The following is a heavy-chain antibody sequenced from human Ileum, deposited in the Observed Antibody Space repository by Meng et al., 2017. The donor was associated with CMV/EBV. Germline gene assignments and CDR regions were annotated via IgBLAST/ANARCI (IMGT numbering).Heavy chain of an antibody. CDR2: IYSGGGT. Sequence: GESLKISCVASGITLSRGYMTWVRQAAGKGLEWVSIIYSGGGTNYAGSVKGRFTISRDTSKNTVYLQMNSLTVEDTAIYYCARDSGGAGLDYWGQGTRVTGYS. CDR3: ARDSGGAGLDY. J-gene: IGHJ4*02. CDR1: GITLSRGY. D-gene: IGHD3-10*01. V-gene: IGHV3-53*01.